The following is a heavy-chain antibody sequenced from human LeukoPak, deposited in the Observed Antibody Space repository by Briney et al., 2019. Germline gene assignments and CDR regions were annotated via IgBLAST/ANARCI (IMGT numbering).Heavy chain of an antibody. CDR1: GGSISSSSYY. Sequence: SETLSLTCTVSGGSISSSSYYWGWIRQPPGKGLEWIGSIYYSGSTYYNPSLKSRVTISVDTSKNQFSLKLSSVTAADTAVYYCARIRSGSYYGWFDPWGQGTLVTVSS. J-gene: IGHJ5*02. D-gene: IGHD1-26*01. V-gene: IGHV4-39*07. CDR2: IYYSGST. CDR3: ARIRSGSYYGWFDP.